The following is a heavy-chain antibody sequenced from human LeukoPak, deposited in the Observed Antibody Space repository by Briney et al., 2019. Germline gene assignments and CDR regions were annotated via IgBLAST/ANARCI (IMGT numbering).Heavy chain of an antibody. V-gene: IGHV1-18*01. Sequence: ASVKVSCKASGYTFTSYGISWVRQAPGQGLEWMGWISAYNGNTNYAQKLQGRVTMTTDTSTSTAYMELRSLRSDDTAVYYCARDVVVVPAAISGVWEYYYYYGMDVWGQGTMVTVSS. CDR3: ARDVVVVPAAISGVWEYYYYYGMDV. CDR2: ISAYNGNT. J-gene: IGHJ6*02. CDR1: GYTFTSYG. D-gene: IGHD2-2*02.